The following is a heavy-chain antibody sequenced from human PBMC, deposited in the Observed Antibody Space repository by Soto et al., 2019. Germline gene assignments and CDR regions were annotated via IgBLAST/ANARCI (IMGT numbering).Heavy chain of an antibody. CDR1: GYIFTTYW. V-gene: IGHV5-51*01. Sequence: GESLKISCKGSGYIFTTYWIGWVRQRPGKGLEWMGIIFPGDSDIRSSPSFQGRVTISADKSITTAYLQWSSLEASDTAMYYCARRWATGPTLGPFDIWGQGTMVTVSS. CDR3: ARRWATGPTLGPFDI. D-gene: IGHD1-1*01. J-gene: IGHJ3*02. CDR2: IFPGDSDI.